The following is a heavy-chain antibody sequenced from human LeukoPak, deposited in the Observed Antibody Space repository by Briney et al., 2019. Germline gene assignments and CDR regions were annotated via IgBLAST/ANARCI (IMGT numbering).Heavy chain of an antibody. D-gene: IGHD2/OR15-2a*01. V-gene: IGHV3-48*02. Sequence: PGGSLRLSCAASGFTFSSYSMNWVRQAPGKGLEWISYISSSSAIYYADSVEGRSTISRDNAKNSLYLQMNSLRDEDTAVYYCVRDHYYSFDYWGQGTLVTVSS. CDR2: ISSSSAI. CDR1: GFTFSSYS. J-gene: IGHJ4*02. CDR3: VRDHYYSFDY.